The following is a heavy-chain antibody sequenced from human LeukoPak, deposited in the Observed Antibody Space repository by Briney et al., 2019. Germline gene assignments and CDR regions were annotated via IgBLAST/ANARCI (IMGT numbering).Heavy chain of an antibody. J-gene: IGHJ4*02. V-gene: IGHV1-8*03. CDR3: ARSSSPSYCGGDCHNLDY. D-gene: IGHD2-21*01. CDR1: GYTFTGYY. CDR2: MNPNSGNT. Sequence: ASVKVSCKASGYTFTGYYMHWVRQATGQGLEWMGWMNPNSGNTGYAQKFQGRVTITADESTSTAYMELSSLRSEDTAVYYCARSSSPSYCGGDCHNLDYWGQGTLVTVSS.